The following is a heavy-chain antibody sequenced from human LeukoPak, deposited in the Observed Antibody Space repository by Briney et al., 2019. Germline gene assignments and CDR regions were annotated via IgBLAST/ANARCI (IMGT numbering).Heavy chain of an antibody. J-gene: IGHJ3*02. CDR3: ARDLVKYQLLWGAFDI. CDR1: GFTFSSYA. Sequence: PGGSLRLSCAASGFTFSSYAMHWVRQAPGKGLEWVAVISYDGSNKYYADSVKGRFTISRDNSKNTLYLQMNSLRAEDTAVYYCARDLVKYQLLWGAFDIWGQGTMVTVSP. CDR2: ISYDGSNK. V-gene: IGHV3-30-3*01. D-gene: IGHD2-2*01.